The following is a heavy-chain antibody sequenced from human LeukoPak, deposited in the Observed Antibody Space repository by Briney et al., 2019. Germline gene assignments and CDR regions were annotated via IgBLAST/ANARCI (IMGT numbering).Heavy chain of an antibody. CDR1: SGSFSGYY. CDR3: ARGPVLRGVIIPFDY. CDR2: INHSGST. Sequence: SETLSLTCAVYSGSFSGYYWNWIRQPPGKGLEWIGEINHSGSTNYNPSLKSRVTISVDTSKSQFSLKLSSVTAADTAVYYCARGPVLRGVIIPFDYWGQGTLVTVSS. D-gene: IGHD3-10*01. J-gene: IGHJ4*02. V-gene: IGHV4-34*01.